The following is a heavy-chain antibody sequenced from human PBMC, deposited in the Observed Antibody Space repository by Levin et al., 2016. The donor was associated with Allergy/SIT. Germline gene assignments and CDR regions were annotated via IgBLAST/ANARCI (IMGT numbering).Heavy chain of an antibody. D-gene: IGHD3-22*01. CDR3: ATGEYYYDSSGYPFDY. Sequence: WIRQPPGKGLEWVSYISSSGSTIYYADSVKGRFTISRDNAKNSLYLQMNSLRAEDTAVYYCATGEYYYDSSGYPFDYWGQGTLVTVSS. J-gene: IGHJ4*02. CDR2: ISSSGSTI. V-gene: IGHV3-11*01.